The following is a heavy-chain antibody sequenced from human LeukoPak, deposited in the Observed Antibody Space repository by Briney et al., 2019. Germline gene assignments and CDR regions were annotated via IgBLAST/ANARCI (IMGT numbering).Heavy chain of an antibody. CDR1: GGSFSGYY. V-gene: IGHV4-34*01. Sequence: SETLSLTCAVYGGSFSGYYWSWIRQPPGKGLEWIGETNHSGSTNYNPSLKSRVTISVDTSKNQFSLKLSSVTAADTAVYYCARARQNYFDYWGQGTLVTVSS. J-gene: IGHJ4*02. CDR2: TNHSGST. CDR3: ARARQNYFDY.